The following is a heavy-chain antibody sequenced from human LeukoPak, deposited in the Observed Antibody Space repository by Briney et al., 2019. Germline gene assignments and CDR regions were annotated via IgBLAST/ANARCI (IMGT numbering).Heavy chain of an antibody. CDR2: ISSSSSPI. Sequence: GGSLRLSCAASGFTFSSYNMNWVRQAPGKGLEWVSYISSSSSPIYYADSVKGRFTISRDNAKNSLYLQMNSLRAEDTAVYYCARGEAPVDYWGQGTLVTVSS. CDR1: GFTFSSYN. V-gene: IGHV3-48*04. D-gene: IGHD1-26*01. CDR3: ARGEAPVDY. J-gene: IGHJ4*02.